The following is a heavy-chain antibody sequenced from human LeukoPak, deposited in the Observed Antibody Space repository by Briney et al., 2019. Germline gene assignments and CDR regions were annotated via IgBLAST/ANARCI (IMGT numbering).Heavy chain of an antibody. CDR2: IYYSGST. J-gene: IGHJ6*03. CDR3: TRDQRSGYSGYDYYYHYYMDV. CDR1: GVSISGSYYY. D-gene: IGHD5-12*01. V-gene: IGHV4-39*07. Sequence: SETLSLTCAVSGVSISGSYYYWGWIRQPPGKGLEWIGNIYYSGSTYYNPSLKSRVTISVDTSKNQFSLKLSSVTAADTAVYYCTRDQRSGYSGYDYYYHYYMDVWGKGTTVTVSS.